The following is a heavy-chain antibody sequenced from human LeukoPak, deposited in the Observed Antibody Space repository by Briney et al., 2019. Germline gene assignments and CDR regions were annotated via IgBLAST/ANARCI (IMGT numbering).Heavy chain of an antibody. CDR2: IIPIFGTA. D-gene: IGHD2-2*01. CDR3: ARSGYCSSTSCYAPGQPWPEKKWYFDL. Sequence: ASVKVSCKASGGTFSSYAISWVRQAPGQGLEWMGRIIPIFGTANYAQKFQGRVTITTDESTSTAYMELSSLRSEDTAVYYCARSGYCSSTSCYAPGQPWPEKKWYFDLWGRGTLVTVSS. J-gene: IGHJ2*01. V-gene: IGHV1-69*05. CDR1: GGTFSSYA.